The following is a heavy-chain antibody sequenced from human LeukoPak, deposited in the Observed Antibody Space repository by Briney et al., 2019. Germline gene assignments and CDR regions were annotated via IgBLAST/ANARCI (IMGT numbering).Heavy chain of an antibody. Sequence: ASVKVSCKASGYTFTDSFMHWVRQAPGQGLEWMGRINPNSGGTNYAQNFQGRVTMTRDTSISTAYMELSSLRSDDTAVYYRARGSWLANGGFFDYWGQGTLVTVSS. CDR3: ARGSWLANGGFFDY. D-gene: IGHD6-19*01. J-gene: IGHJ4*02. CDR2: INPNSGGT. CDR1: GYTFTDSF. V-gene: IGHV1-2*06.